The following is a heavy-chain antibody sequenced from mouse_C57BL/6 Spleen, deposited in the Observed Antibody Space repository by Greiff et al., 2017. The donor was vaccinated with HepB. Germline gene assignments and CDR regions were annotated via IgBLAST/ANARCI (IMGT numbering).Heavy chain of an antibody. CDR3: ARSEGELGSN. CDR2: INPNNGGT. Sequence: VQLQQSGPELVKPGASVKISCKASGYTFTDYYMNWVKQSHGKSLEWIGDINPNNGGTSYNQKFKGKATLTVDKSSSTAYMELRSLTSEDSAVYYCARSEGELGSNWGQGTLVTVSA. V-gene: IGHV1-26*01. D-gene: IGHD4-1*01. CDR1: GYTFTDYY. J-gene: IGHJ3*01.